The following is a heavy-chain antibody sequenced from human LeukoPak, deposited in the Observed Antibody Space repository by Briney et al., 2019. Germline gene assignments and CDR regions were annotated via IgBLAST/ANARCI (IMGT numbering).Heavy chain of an antibody. J-gene: IGHJ4*02. D-gene: IGHD6-19*01. V-gene: IGHV4-39*01. CDR2: IYYSGST. CDR3: ARHTRYPSIAVAGFDY. CDR1: GGSISSSSYY. Sequence: SETLSLTCTVSGGSISSSSYYWGWIRQPPGKGLEWIGSIYYSGSTYYNPSLKSRVTMSVDTSKNQFSLKLSSVTAADTAVYYCARHTRYPSIAVAGFDYWGQGTLATVSS.